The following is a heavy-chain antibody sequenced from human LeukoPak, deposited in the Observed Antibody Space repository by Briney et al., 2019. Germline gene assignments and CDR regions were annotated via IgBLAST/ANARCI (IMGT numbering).Heavy chain of an antibody. CDR3: ARGKLGFPPHYYDPYYGMDV. CDR2: ISSSGSTI. D-gene: IGHD3-22*01. CDR1: GFTFSDYY. J-gene: IGHJ6*02. V-gene: IGHV3-11*01. Sequence: PGGSLRLSCAASGFTFSDYYMSWIRQAPGKGLEWVSYISSSGSTIYYADSVKGRFTISRDNAKNSLYLQMNSLRAEDTAVYYCARGKLGFPPHYYDPYYGMDVWGQGTTVTVSS.